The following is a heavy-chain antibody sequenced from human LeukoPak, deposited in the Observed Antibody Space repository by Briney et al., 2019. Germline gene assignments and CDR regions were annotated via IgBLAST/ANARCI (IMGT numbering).Heavy chain of an antibody. CDR1: GFTFSSYA. D-gene: IGHD5-24*01. CDR2: ISYDGSNK. J-gene: IGHJ4*02. Sequence: PGGSLRLSCAASGFTFSSYAMHWVRQAPGKGLEWVAVISYDGSNKYYADSVKGRFTISRDNSKNTLYLQMNSLRAEDTAVYYCARTLSRDGYNFRYRYFDYWGQGTLATVSS. CDR3: ARTLSRDGYNFRYRYFDY. V-gene: IGHV3-30*04.